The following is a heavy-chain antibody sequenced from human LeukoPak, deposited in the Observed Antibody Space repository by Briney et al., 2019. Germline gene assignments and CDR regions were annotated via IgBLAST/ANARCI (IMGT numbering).Heavy chain of an antibody. V-gene: IGHV6-1*01. Sequence: SQTLSLTCDISGDSVSSNNAAWNWIRQSPSRGLEWLGRTFYRSKWYNDYAVSVKSLITINPDTSKNQFSLQLNSVTPEDTAVYFCARQGYKYGLTYFFDYWGQGTLVTVSS. J-gene: IGHJ4*02. D-gene: IGHD5-18*01. CDR2: TFYRSKWYN. CDR3: ARQGYKYGLTYFFDY. CDR1: GDSVSSNNAA.